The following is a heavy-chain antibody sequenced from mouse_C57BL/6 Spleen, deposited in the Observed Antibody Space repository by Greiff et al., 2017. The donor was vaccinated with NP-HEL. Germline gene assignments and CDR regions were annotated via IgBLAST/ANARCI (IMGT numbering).Heavy chain of an antibody. V-gene: IGHV5-6*01. CDR1: GFTFSSYG. J-gene: IGHJ4*01. CDR2: ISSGGSYT. CDR3: ARDSKGVAMDY. Sequence: EVQRVESGGDLVKPGGSLKLSCAASGFTFSSYGMSWVRQTPDKRLEWVATISSGGSYTYYPDSVKGRFTISRDNAKNTLYLQMSSLKSEDTAMYYCARDSKGVAMDYWGQGTSVTVSS.